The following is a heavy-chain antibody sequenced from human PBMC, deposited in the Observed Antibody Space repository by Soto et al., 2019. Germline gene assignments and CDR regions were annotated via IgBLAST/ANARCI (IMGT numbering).Heavy chain of an antibody. Sequence: PSETLSLTCTVSGGSISSGDYYWSWIRQPPGKGLEWIGYIYYSGSTYYNPSLKSRVTISVDTSKNQFSLKLSSVTAADTAVYYCASVTYILWWKINNWGQGTRVTVSS. J-gene: IGHJ4*02. CDR3: ASVTYILWWKINN. V-gene: IGHV4-30-4*01. CDR1: GGSISSGDYY. CDR2: IYYSGST. D-gene: IGHD2-21*01.